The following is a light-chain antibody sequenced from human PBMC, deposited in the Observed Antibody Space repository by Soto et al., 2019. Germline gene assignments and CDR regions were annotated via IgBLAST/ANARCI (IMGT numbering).Light chain of an antibody. CDR3: GSWDSSLSAYV. CDR2: DDN. V-gene: IGLV1-51*01. Sequence: QSVLTQPPSVSPAPGQKVTISAPGTSSNIGGNSVSWYQQLPGTAPKLLIYDDNKRPSGIPDRFSGSKSGTSATLGITGFQTGDEADYYCGSWDSSLSAYVFGTGTKVTVL. J-gene: IGLJ1*01. CDR1: SSNIGGNS.